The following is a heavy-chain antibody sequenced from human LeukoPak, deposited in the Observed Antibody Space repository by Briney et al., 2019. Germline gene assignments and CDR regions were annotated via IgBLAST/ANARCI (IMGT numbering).Heavy chain of an antibody. V-gene: IGHV3-48*03. Sequence: PGGSLRLSCAASGFTFSSYEMNWVRQAPGKGLEWVSYISSSGSTIYYADSVKGRFTISRDNAKNSLYLQMNSLRAEDTAVYYCACGARWGNFDYWGQGTLVTVSS. CDR2: ISSSGSTI. J-gene: IGHJ4*02. CDR1: GFTFSSYE. D-gene: IGHD3-16*01. CDR3: ACGARWGNFDY.